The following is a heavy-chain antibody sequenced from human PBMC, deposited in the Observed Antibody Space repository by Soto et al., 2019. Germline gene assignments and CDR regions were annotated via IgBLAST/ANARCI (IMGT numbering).Heavy chain of an antibody. CDR3: ARHNSDSSGYYHYYYGMDV. CDR1: GWSGGSFSGYY. J-gene: IGHJ6*02. V-gene: IGHV4-34*01. Sequence: SETLSLTCAVYGWSGGSFSGYYWSWIRQPPGKGLEWIGEINHSGSTNYNPSLKSRVTISVDTSKNQFSLKLSSVTAADTAVYYCARHNSDSSGYYHYYYGMDVWGQGTTVTVSS. D-gene: IGHD3-22*01. CDR2: INHSGST.